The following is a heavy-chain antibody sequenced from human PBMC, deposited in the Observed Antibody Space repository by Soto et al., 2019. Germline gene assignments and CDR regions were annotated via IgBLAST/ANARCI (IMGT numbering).Heavy chain of an antibody. V-gene: IGHV3-66*01. D-gene: IGHD6-19*01. Sequence: PGWSLRLSCAASGFTVSSNYMSWVRQAPGKGLEWVSVIYSGGSTYYADSVKGRFTISRDNSKNTLYLQMNSLRAEDTAVYYCARDIQQWPKHYYYGMDVWGQGTTVTVSS. CDR2: IYSGGST. CDR1: GFTVSSNY. J-gene: IGHJ6*02. CDR3: ARDIQQWPKHYYYGMDV.